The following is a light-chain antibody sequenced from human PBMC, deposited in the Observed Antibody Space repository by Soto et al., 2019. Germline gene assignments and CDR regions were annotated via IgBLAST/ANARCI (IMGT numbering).Light chain of an antibody. CDR1: QSVSSSY. CDR2: GAS. CDR3: QQYNNWPPWT. V-gene: IGKV3-20*01. J-gene: IGKJ1*01. Sequence: EIVLTQSPGTLSLSPGERATLSCRPSQSVSSSYLAWYQQKPGQAPRLLIYGASSRATGIPERFRGSGSGTDFTLTISRLEPEDFAVYYCQQYNNWPPWTFGQGTKVEIK.